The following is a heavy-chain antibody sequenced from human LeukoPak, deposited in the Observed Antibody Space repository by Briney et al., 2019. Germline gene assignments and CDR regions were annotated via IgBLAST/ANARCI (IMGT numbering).Heavy chain of an antibody. Sequence: ASVTVSCKASGYTFTSYGISWVRRAPGQGLEWMGWISAYNGNTNYAQKLQGRVTMTTDTSTSTAYMELRSLRSDDTAVYYCARSRKGVRGVIIRDFDYWGQGTLVTVSS. CDR1: GYTFTSYG. J-gene: IGHJ4*02. V-gene: IGHV1-18*01. CDR3: ARSRKGVRGVIIRDFDY. CDR2: ISAYNGNT. D-gene: IGHD3-10*01.